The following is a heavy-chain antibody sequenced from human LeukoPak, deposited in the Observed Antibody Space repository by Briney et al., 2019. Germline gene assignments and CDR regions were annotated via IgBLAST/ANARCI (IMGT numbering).Heavy chain of an antibody. CDR2: ISSGGITI. CDR1: GFIFSTYE. V-gene: IGHV3-48*03. CDR3: AKERPWEKFYYGMNL. Sequence: GGSLRLSCAASGFIFSTYEMNWVRQAPGKGLEWVSYISSGGITINYADSVRGRFTISRDNTKNSLYLQINSLRAEDKAVYYCAKERPWEKFYYGMNLWGQGTTVTVSS. J-gene: IGHJ6*02. D-gene: IGHD1-26*01.